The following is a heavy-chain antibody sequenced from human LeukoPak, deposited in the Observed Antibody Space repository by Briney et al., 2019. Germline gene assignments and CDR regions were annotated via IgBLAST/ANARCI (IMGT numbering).Heavy chain of an antibody. CDR1: GFTVSSNY. V-gene: IGHV3-66*01. Sequence: PAGSLRLACAASGFTVSSNYMGWVRQAPGKGLEWVSVIYSGGSTYYADSVKGRFTISRDNSKNTLYLQMNSLRAEDTAVYYCARVIPSWIQLWDDALLFDYCRQGMLVTVSS. CDR2: IYSGGST. D-gene: IGHD5-18*01. CDR3: ARVIPSWIQLWDDALLFDY. J-gene: IGHJ4*02.